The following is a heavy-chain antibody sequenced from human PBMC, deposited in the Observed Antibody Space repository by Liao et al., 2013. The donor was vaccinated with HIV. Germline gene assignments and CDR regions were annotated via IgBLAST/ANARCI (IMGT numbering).Heavy chain of an antibody. D-gene: IGHD6-19*01. V-gene: IGHV4-34*01. CDR3: ARVTLHASVAVAVGNAFDI. CDR1: SGTFSGHY. CDR2: ISHTGSA. J-gene: IGHJ3*02. Sequence: QVQLLQWGAGLLRPSETLSLTCAVYSGTFSGHYWNWIRQSPGKGLEWIGEISHTGSANYNPSLESRVNILVDRSKNQFSLKVTSLSTADTAVYYCARVTLHASVAVAVGNAFDIWGQGTTVTVSS.